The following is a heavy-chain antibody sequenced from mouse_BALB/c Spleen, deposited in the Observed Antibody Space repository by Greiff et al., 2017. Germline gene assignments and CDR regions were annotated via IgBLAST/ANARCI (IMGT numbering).Heavy chain of an antibody. D-gene: IGHD1-1*01. CDR3: ARQGNYYGSSSGYWYFDV. J-gene: IGHJ1*01. V-gene: IGHV5-9-3*01. Sequence: DVKLVESGGGLVKPGGSLKLSCAASGFTFSSYAMSWVRQTPEKRLEWVATISSGGSYTYYPDSVKGRFTISRDNAKNTLYLQMSSLRSEDTAMYYCARQGNYYGSSSGYWYFDVWGAGTTVTVSS. CDR1: GFTFSSYA. CDR2: ISSGGSYT.